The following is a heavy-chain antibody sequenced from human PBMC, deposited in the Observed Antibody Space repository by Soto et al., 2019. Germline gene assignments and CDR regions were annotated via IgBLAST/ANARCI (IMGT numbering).Heavy chain of an antibody. V-gene: IGHV4-59*01. CDR1: GGSISSYY. J-gene: IGHJ6*03. CDR2: IYYSGST. Sequence: SETLSLTCTVSGGSISSYYWSWIRQPPGKGLEWIGYIYYSGSTNYNPSLKSRVTISVDTSKNQFSLKLSSVTAADTAVYYCARIIAGRDYYYYYMDVWGKGTTVTVSS. D-gene: IGHD6-13*01. CDR3: ARIIAGRDYYYYYMDV.